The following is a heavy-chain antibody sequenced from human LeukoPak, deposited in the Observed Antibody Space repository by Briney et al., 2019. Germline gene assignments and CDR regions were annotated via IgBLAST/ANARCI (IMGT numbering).Heavy chain of an antibody. D-gene: IGHD2-2*03. CDR2: ISGSGGST. V-gene: IGHV3-23*01. CDR3: AKGGYCSSTSCYYDFDY. CDR1: GFTFSDYY. J-gene: IGHJ4*02. Sequence: GGSLRLSCAASGFTFSDYYMTWIRQAPGKGLEWVSAISGSGGSTYYADSVKGRFTISRDNSKNTLYLQMNSLRAEDTAVYYCAKGGYCSSTSCYYDFDYWGQGTLVTVSS.